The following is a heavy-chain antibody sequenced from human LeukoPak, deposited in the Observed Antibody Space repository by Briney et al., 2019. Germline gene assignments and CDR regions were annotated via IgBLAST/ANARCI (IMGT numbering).Heavy chain of an antibody. D-gene: IGHD3-10*01. CDR1: GESFNNY. Sequence: SETLSLTCAVYGESFNNYWTWIRQSTRQGLDWIGKINHRVNSNYNPSLKSRVTMSVAPSKNQFTLKLTSVIAADTAVYYWARAGWFGELYGPLDFWGQGTLVTVSS. CDR3: ARAGWFGELYGPLDF. J-gene: IGHJ4*02. CDR2: INHRVNS. V-gene: IGHV4-34*01.